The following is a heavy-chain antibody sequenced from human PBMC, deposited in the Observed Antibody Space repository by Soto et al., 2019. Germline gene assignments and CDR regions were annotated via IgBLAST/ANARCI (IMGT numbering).Heavy chain of an antibody. CDR3: ARRYCSGGSCQDWFDP. D-gene: IGHD2-15*01. CDR1: GYSFLSYW. V-gene: IGHV5-51*01. J-gene: IGHJ5*02. CDR2: IYPDDSDT. Sequence: LNISFKGSGYSFLSYWIGWVRQMPGRGLEWMGIIYPDDSDTRYSPSFQGQVTISADKSISTAYLQWSSLKASDTALYYCARRYCSGGSCQDWFDPWGQGTLVTVSS.